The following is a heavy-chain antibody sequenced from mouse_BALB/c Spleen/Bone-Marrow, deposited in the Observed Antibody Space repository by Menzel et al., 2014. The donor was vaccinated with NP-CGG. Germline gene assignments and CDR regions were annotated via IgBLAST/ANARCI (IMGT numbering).Heavy chain of an antibody. CDR2: INPYNDGT. V-gene: IGHV1-14*01. D-gene: IGHD2-4*01. CDR3: AREGGLRLSDYYAMDY. J-gene: IGHJ4*01. CDR1: GYTFSAYV. Sequence: HLVESGPELVKPGASVKMSCKASGYTFSAYVMHWVQQKPGQGLEWIGYINPYNDGTKYNEKFKGKATLTSDKSSSTAYMELSSLTSEDSAVYYCAREGGLRLSDYYAMDYWGQGTSLTVSS.